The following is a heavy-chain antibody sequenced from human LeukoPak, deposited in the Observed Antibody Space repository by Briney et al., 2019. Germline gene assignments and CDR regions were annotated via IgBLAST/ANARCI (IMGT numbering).Heavy chain of an antibody. D-gene: IGHD2-15*01. V-gene: IGHV3-23*01. CDR2: ISGSGGST. CDR1: AFIFSGHW. CDR3: LSGPWDYGMDV. J-gene: IGHJ6*02. Sequence: GGSLRLSCEGSAFIFSGHWMNWVRQTPGKGLEWVSAISGSGGSTYYADSVKGRFTISRDNSKNTLYLQMNSLRAEDTAVYYCLSGPWDYGMDVWGQGTTVTVSS.